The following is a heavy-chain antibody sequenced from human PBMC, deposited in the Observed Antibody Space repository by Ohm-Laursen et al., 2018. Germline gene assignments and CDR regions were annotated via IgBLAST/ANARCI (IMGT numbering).Heavy chain of an antibody. J-gene: IGHJ3*02. CDR3: ASSEYDYVWGALAGAFDI. CDR1: GGSISSYY. D-gene: IGHD3-16*01. Sequence: PSDTLSLTCSVSGGSISSYYWSWIRQPPGKGLEWIGYIYYSGSTNYNPSLKSRVTISVDTSKNQFSLKLSSVTAADTAVYYCASSEYDYVWGALAGAFDIWGQRTMVTVSS. CDR2: IYYSGST. V-gene: IGHV4-59*07.